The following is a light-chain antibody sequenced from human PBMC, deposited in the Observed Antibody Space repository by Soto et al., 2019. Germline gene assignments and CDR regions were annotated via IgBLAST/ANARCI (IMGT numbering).Light chain of an antibody. Sequence: EIVMTQSPATLSVSPGERATLSCRASQSVSSNLAWYQQKPGQAPRLLIYGASTRATGIPARFSGSGSEIEFTLTISSLQSEDFAVYYGQQYNNWPPWTVGQGTKVEIK. J-gene: IGKJ1*01. CDR2: GAS. CDR1: QSVSSN. V-gene: IGKV3-15*01. CDR3: QQYNNWPPWT.